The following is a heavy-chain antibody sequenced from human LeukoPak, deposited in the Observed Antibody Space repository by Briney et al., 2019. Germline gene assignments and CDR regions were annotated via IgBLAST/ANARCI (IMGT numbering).Heavy chain of an antibody. CDR1: GYSFTSYW. J-gene: IGHJ3*02. D-gene: IGHD1-26*01. V-gene: IGHV5-51*01. Sequence: GESLKISSRDSGYSFTSYWIGWVRQLPGKGVLWMGIIYPGDSDTRYSPSFQGQVTISADKSISTAYLQWSSLKASDTAMYYCARRGWDPAAFDIWGQGTMVTVSS. CDR2: IYPGDSDT. CDR3: ARRGWDPAAFDI.